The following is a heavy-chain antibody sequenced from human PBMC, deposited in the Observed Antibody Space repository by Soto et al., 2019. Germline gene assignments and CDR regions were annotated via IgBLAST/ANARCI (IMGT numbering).Heavy chain of an antibody. D-gene: IGHD3-22*01. Sequence: TLSLSCTISGRSISSSSYYWGWIRQPPGNGLEWIGSIYYSGSTYYNPSLKSRVTISVDTSKNQFSLKLSSVTAADTAVYYCARLLTYYYDSSGRDAFDIWGQGTMVTVSS. J-gene: IGHJ3*02. CDR1: GRSISSSSYY. CDR3: ARLLTYYYDSSGRDAFDI. CDR2: IYYSGST. V-gene: IGHV4-39*01.